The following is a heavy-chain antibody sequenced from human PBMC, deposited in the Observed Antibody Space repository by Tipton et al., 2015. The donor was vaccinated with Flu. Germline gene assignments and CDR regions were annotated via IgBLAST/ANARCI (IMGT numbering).Heavy chain of an antibody. J-gene: IGHJ3*02. CDR3: ARAYAPAGGDFTGAFDI. Sequence: TLSLTCTVSGGSISSYYWSWIRQPPGKGLEWIGYIYYSGSTNYNPSLKSRVTISVDTSKNQFSLKLSSVTAADTAVYYCARAYAPAGGDFTGAFDIWGQGTMVTVSS. CDR1: GGSISSYY. D-gene: IGHD2-21*01. V-gene: IGHV4-59*01. CDR2: IYYSGST.